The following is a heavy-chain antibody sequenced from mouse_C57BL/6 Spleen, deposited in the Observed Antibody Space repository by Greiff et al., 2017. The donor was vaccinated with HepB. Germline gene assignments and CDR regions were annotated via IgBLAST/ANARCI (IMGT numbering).Heavy chain of an antibody. CDR2: IDPSDSYT. CDR3: AREGVVAKAMDY. D-gene: IGHD1-1*01. CDR1: GFTFTSYW. J-gene: IGHJ4*01. Sequence: QVQLKQPGAELVMPGASVKLSCKASGFTFTSYWMHWVKQRPGQGLEWIGEIDPSDSYTNYNQKFKGKSTLTVDKSSSKAYMQLSSLTSEDSAVYYCAREGVVAKAMDYWGQGTSVTFSS. V-gene: IGHV1-69*01.